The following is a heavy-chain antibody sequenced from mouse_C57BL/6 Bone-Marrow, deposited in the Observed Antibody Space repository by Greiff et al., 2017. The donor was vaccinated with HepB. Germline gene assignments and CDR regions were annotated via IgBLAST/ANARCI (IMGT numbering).Heavy chain of an antibody. D-gene: IGHD1-1*01. V-gene: IGHV1-42*01. J-gene: IGHJ4*01. Sequence: EVQLQHSGPELVKPGASVKISCKASGYSFTGYYMNWVKQSPEKSLEWIGEINPSTGGTTYNQKFKAKATLTVDKSSSTAYMQLKSLTSEDSAVYYCARLLRYYWGQGTSVTVSS. CDR3: ARLLRYY. CDR1: GYSFTGYY. CDR2: INPSTGGT.